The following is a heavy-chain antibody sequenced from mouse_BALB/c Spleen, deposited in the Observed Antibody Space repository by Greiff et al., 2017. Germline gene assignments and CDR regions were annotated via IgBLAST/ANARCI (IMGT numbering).Heavy chain of an antibody. CDR3: ASSPTTRPYAMDY. CDR2: ISSGSSTI. Sequence: EVNVVESGGGLVQPGGSRKLSCAASGFTFSSFGMHWVRQAPEKGLEWVAYISSGSSTIYYADTVKGRFTISRDNPKNTLFLQMTSLRSEDTAMYYCASSPTTRPYAMDYWGQGTSVTVSS. J-gene: IGHJ4*01. V-gene: IGHV5-17*02. D-gene: IGHD5-5*01. CDR1: GFTFSSFG.